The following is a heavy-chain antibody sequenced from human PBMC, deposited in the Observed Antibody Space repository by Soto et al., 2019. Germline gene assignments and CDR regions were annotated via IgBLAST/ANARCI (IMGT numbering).Heavy chain of an antibody. V-gene: IGHV3-23*01. Sequence: EVQLLESGGGLVQPGGSLRLSCAASGFTFSSYAMSWVRQPPGKGLEWVSAISGSGGSTYYADSVKGRFTISRDNSKNTLYLQMNSLRAEDTAVYYCAKARDAQQLVLSFDYWGQGTLVTVSS. CDR3: AKARDAQQLVLSFDY. CDR1: GFTFSSYA. J-gene: IGHJ4*02. D-gene: IGHD6-13*01. CDR2: ISGSGGST.